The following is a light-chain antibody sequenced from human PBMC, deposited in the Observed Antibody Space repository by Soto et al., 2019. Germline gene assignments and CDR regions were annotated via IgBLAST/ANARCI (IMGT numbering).Light chain of an antibody. CDR2: DAS. CDR1: QSVSSTY. Sequence: EIVLTQSPSTLSLSPGERATLSCRASQSVSSTYLAWYQQKPGQTPRLLIFDASTRATGIPDRFSASGSGTDFTLTISSLEPDDIAVYYCQQYVRSPPSWTFGQGTKVEIK. CDR3: QQYVRSPPSWT. J-gene: IGKJ1*01. V-gene: IGKV3-20*01.